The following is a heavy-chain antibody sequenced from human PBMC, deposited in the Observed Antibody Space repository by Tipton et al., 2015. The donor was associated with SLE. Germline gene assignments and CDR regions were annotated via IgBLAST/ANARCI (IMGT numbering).Heavy chain of an antibody. J-gene: IGHJ3*02. Sequence: TLSLTCTVSGGSISSSSYYWGWIRQPPGKGLEWIGNIYYSGSTYYNPSLKSRVTISVDTSKNQFSLKLSSVTAADTAVYYCARDARMTLDAFDIWGQGTMVTVSS. V-gene: IGHV4-39*07. CDR3: ARDARMTLDAFDI. CDR1: GGSISSSSYY. D-gene: IGHD2-15*01. CDR2: IYYSGST.